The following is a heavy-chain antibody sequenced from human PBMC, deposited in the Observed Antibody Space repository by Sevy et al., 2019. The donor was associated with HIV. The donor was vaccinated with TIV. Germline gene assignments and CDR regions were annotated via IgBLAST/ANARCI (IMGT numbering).Heavy chain of an antibody. Sequence: SETLSLTCTVSGDCISGYYWSWIRQPPGKGLEWIGYIYYSGNTNYNPAPKSRVTISVDTSKNQFSLRLSSATAADTAIYYCARAYQYYYYGMDVWGQGTTVTVSS. V-gene: IGHV4-59*01. CDR2: IYYSGNT. CDR3: ARAYQYYYYGMDV. CDR1: GDCISGYY. J-gene: IGHJ6*02. D-gene: IGHD3-10*01.